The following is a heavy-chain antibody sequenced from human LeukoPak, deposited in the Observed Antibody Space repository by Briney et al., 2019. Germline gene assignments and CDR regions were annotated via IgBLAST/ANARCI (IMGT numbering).Heavy chain of an antibody. D-gene: IGHD3-22*01. CDR3: ARFSPRDSRGDY. V-gene: IGHV1-8*01. Sequence: ASVKVSCKASGYTFTSYDINWVRQATGQGLEWMGWMNPNSGNTGYAQKFQGRVTMTRNTSVSTAYMELSSLRSEDTAVYYCARFSPRDSRGDYWGQGTLVTVSS. J-gene: IGHJ4*02. CDR2: MNPNSGNT. CDR1: GYTFTSYD.